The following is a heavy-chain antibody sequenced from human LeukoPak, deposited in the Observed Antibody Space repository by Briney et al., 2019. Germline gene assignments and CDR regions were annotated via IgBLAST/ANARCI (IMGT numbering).Heavy chain of an antibody. D-gene: IGHD4-23*01. Sequence: GGSLRLSCAASGFTFDDYAMHWVRQAPGKGLEWVSGISWNSGSIGYADSVKGRFSISRDNAKNSLSLQMNSLRAEDMALYYCAKGNSGNYGGNSVFDYWRQGTLVTVSS. V-gene: IGHV3-9*03. CDR2: ISWNSGSI. J-gene: IGHJ4*02. CDR3: AKGNSGNYGGNSVFDY. CDR1: GFTFDDYA.